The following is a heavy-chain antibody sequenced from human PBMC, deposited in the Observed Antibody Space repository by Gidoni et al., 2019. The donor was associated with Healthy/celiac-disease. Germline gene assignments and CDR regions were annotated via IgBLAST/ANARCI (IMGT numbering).Heavy chain of an antibody. D-gene: IGHD3-10*01. CDR2: INPSGGST. CDR1: GYTFTSYY. V-gene: IGHV1-46*01. J-gene: IGHJ6*04. CDR3: ARDTIGAYYYGSGSYYKDPRFFMDV. Sequence: QVQLVQSGAEVKKPGASVKVSCKASGYTFTSYYMHWVRQAPGQGLEWMGIINPSGGSTSYEQKFQGRVTMTRDTSTSTVYMELSSLRSEDTAVYYCARDTIGAYYYGSGSYYKDPRFFMDVWGKGTTVTVSS.